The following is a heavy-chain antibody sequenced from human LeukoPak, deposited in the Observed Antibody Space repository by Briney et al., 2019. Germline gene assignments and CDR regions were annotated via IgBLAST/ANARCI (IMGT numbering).Heavy chain of an antibody. J-gene: IGHJ4*02. V-gene: IGHV3-23*01. Sequence: PGGSLRLSCVVSGFTFSNYAMTWVRQAPGKGLEWVSVISGSGGDTYYADSVKGRFTMSRDNSKNTLYLQINSLRAEDTAVYYCAKDAAAAGYFDYWGQGTLVTVSS. D-gene: IGHD6-13*01. CDR2: ISGSGGDT. CDR1: GFTFSNYA. CDR3: AKDAAAAGYFDY.